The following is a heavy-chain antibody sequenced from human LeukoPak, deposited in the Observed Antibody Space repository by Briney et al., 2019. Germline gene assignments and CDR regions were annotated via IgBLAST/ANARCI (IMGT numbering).Heavy chain of an antibody. Sequence: GGSLRLSCAASGFTFTSYAMTWVRQAPGKGLEWVSVIYSIGSTFYADSVKGRLTISRDNSKNTLYLHMNSLRAEDTAVYYCARDRVYLGREDAFDIWGQGTMVTVSS. CDR1: GFTFTSYA. CDR3: ARDRVYLGREDAFDI. D-gene: IGHD7-27*01. CDR2: IYSIGST. V-gene: IGHV3-53*01. J-gene: IGHJ3*02.